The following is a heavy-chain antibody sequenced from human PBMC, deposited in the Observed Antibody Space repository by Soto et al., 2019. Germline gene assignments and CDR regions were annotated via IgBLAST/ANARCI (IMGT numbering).Heavy chain of an antibody. V-gene: IGHV1-18*01. CDR3: ARFYSSSWYVRWFDP. Sequence: QVPLVQSGAEVKKPGASVKVSCKASGYTFTSYGISWVRQAPGQGLEWMGWISAYNGNTNYAQKLQGRVTMTTDTSPSTAYMELRSLGSDDTAVYYCARFYSSSWYVRWFDPWGQGTLVTVSS. CDR2: ISAYNGNT. CDR1: GYTFTSYG. D-gene: IGHD6-13*01. J-gene: IGHJ5*02.